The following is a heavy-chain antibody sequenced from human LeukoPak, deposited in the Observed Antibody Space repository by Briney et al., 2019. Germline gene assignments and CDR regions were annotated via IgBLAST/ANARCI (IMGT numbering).Heavy chain of an antibody. V-gene: IGHV1-69*04. CDR1: GGTFSSYA. J-gene: IGHJ6*03. Sequence: GASVKVSCKASGGTFSSYAISWVRQAPGQGLEWMGRIIPILGIANYAQKFQGRVTITADKSTSTAYMELSSPRSEDTAVYYCARDRSYDSKGYYYMDVWGKGTTVTVSS. CDR2: IIPILGIA. CDR3: ARDRSYDSKGYYYMDV. D-gene: IGHD3-22*01.